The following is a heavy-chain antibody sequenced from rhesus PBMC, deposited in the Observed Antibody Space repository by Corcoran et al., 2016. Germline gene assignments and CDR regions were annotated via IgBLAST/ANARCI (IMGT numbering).Heavy chain of an antibody. CDR3: TRAPAAGGFDY. D-gene: IGHD6-25*01. V-gene: IGHV1-180*01. Sequence: QVQLVQSGAEIKQPGASVKLSCKASGYSFTTYYIHWVRQAPGQGLEWKVLISPYKRNQSYAQSYPGRVTITTDTSTTTGYMELSSLRSEDTAVYYCTRAPAAGGFDYWGQGVPVTVSS. CDR2: ISPYKRNQ. CDR1: GYSFTTYY. J-gene: IGHJ4*01.